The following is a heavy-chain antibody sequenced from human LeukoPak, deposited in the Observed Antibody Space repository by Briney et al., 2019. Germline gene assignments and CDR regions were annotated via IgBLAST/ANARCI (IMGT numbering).Heavy chain of an antibody. Sequence: SETLSLTCTVSGGSISSYYWSWVRQPPGKGLEWIGFVYYTGSTNYSPSLKSRVTISVDTSKNQFSLKLRSVTAADTAVYYCAREDYYDSSGYYYSGHMDVWGKGTTVTVSS. J-gene: IGHJ6*03. D-gene: IGHD3-22*01. CDR2: VYYTGST. CDR1: GGSISSYY. V-gene: IGHV4-59*01. CDR3: AREDYYDSSGYYYSGHMDV.